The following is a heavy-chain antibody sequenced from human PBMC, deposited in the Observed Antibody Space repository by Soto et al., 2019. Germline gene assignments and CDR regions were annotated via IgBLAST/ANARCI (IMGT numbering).Heavy chain of an antibody. CDR2: IYTSGST. V-gene: IGHV4-4*07. J-gene: IGHJ6*02. CDR1: GASISSYF. D-gene: IGHD3-9*01. CDR3: ARVDILTVYGCMDV. Sequence: SETLSLTCTVSGASISSYFWSWIRQPAGKGLEWIGRIYTSGSTDYNPSLKSRVTISVDRSKNLFSLKLSSVTAADTAVYYCARVDILTVYGCMDVWGQGTTVTVSS.